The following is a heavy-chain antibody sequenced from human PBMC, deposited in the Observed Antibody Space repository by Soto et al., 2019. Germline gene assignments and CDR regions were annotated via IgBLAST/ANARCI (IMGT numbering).Heavy chain of an antibody. Sequence: PSETLSLTCAVSGGSISSGGYSWSWIRQPPGKGLEWIGYIYHSGSTYYNPSLKSRVTISVDRSKNQFSLKLSSVTAADTAVYYCARGGGVYSGSWFDPWGQGTLVTVSA. CDR1: GGSISSGGYS. CDR2: IYHSGST. CDR3: ARGGGVYSGSWFDP. D-gene: IGHD2-15*01. J-gene: IGHJ5*02. V-gene: IGHV4-30-2*01.